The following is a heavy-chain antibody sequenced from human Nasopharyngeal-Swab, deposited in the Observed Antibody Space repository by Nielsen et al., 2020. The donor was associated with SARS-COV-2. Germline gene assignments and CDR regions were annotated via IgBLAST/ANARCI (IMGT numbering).Heavy chain of an antibody. D-gene: IGHD2-21*02. J-gene: IGHJ4*02. CDR1: GFTFSSSD. CDR2: ISGHTGNS. V-gene: IGHV3-23*01. CDR3: AKDGDWNYRFWFSF. Sequence: GESLKISCAASGFTFSSSDMSWVRQAPGKRLEWLSTISGHTGNSYYRDSVRGRFTISRDNPKNTLYLQLNSLRAEDTAVYYCAKDGDWNYRFWFSFWGQGTLVTVSS.